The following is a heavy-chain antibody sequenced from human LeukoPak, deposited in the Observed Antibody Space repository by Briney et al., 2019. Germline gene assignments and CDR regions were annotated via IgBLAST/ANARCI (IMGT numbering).Heavy chain of an antibody. V-gene: IGHV3-53*01. CDR2: IYRGGST. CDR3: ARGYSSADY. J-gene: IGHJ4*02. Sequence: GGSLRLSCAAAGLNVSTNNMNWVRQAPGNGLEWVSVIYRGGSTLNANSVKGRFTISRDSSRNTLFLQMNSLRAEDTAVYYCARGYSSADYWGQGTLVTVSS. D-gene: IGHD5-18*01. CDR1: GLNVSTNN.